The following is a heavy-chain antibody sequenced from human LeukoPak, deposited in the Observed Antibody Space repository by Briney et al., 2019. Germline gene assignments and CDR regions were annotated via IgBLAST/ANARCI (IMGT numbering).Heavy chain of an antibody. Sequence: PGGSLRLSCAASEFTLSNAWMSWVRQAPGKGLEWVARIKSKTDGGTTDYAAPVKGRFTISRDDSKNTLYAQMNSLKTEDTAVYYCTGHYDSTFDYWGQGTLVTVSS. J-gene: IGHJ4*02. CDR1: EFTLSNAW. CDR3: TGHYDSTFDY. V-gene: IGHV3-15*01. D-gene: IGHD3-22*01. CDR2: IKSKTDGGTT.